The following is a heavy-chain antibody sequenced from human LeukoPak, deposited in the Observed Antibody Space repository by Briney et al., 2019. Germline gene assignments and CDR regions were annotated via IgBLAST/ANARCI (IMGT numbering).Heavy chain of an antibody. V-gene: IGHV1-46*01. J-gene: IGHJ4*02. CDR2: INPSGGTT. D-gene: IGHD2-15*01. CDR3: ARERGYCGARTCYHFEY. CDR1: GYTFTSYY. Sequence: ASVKVSCKASGYTFTSYYMHWVRQAPGQGLEWMGIINPSGGTTTYAQKFQGRVTLTSDTSTSKVYMELSRLTTDDTAVYYCARERGYCGARTCYHFEYWGQGTLVTVSS.